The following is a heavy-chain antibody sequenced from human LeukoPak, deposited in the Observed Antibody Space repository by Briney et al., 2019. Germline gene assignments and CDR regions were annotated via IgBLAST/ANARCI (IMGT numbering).Heavy chain of an antibody. D-gene: IGHD3-10*01. CDR2: ISSNGGST. CDR3: AKDVGYYYGSGSFT. CDR1: GFTFSSYA. Sequence: GGSLRLSCAASGFTFSSYAMHWVRQAPGKGLEYVSAISSNGGSTYYANSVKGRFTISRDNSKNTLYLQMNSLRAEDTAVYYCAKDVGYYYGSGSFTWGQGTLVTVSS. J-gene: IGHJ5*02. V-gene: IGHV3-64*01.